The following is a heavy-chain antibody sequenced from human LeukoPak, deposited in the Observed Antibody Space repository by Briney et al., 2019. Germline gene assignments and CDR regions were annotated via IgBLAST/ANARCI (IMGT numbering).Heavy chain of an antibody. V-gene: IGHV4-39*07. CDR2: IYYSGST. Sequence: SETLSLTCTVFGGSISSSSYYWGWIRQPPGKGLEWIGSIYYSGSTYYNPSLKSRVTISVDTSKNQFSLKLSSVTAADTAVYYCARGVSSSAGGFDPWGQGTLVTVSS. CDR1: GGSISSSSYY. CDR3: ARGVSSSAGGFDP. J-gene: IGHJ5*02. D-gene: IGHD6-6*01.